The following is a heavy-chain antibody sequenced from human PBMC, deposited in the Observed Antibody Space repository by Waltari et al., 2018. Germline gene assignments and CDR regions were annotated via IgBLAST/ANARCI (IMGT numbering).Heavy chain of an antibody. J-gene: IGHJ5*02. CDR3: ARGGGGDWEWFDP. CDR2: ISYTGGT. D-gene: IGHD2-21*02. CDR1: DCSIRDFY. Sequence: QVQLQEPGPSLLKPPETLALLWPVSDCSIRDFYWSWGRQPPGSGLDWIGYISYTGGTNFHPPLKSCLTMSGKTSKNQFSLKLSSVTAADTAFYYCARGGGGDWEWFDPWGQGTLVTVSS. V-gene: IGHV4-59*01.